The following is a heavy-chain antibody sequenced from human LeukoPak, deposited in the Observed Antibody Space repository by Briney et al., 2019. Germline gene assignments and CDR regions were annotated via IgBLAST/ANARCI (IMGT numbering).Heavy chain of an antibody. CDR2: ISSSSTYI. V-gene: IGHV3-21*01. CDR3: ARWDRFHGV. J-gene: IGHJ4*01. Sequence: GGTLRLSCAASGLTFSTYSMNWVRQAPGQGLEWVSSISSSSTYIYYADSVKGRFTISRDNSKNSLYLQMNNLRAEDTAVYYCARWDRFHGVWGHGTLVTVSS. CDR1: GLTFSTYS. D-gene: IGHD1-14*01.